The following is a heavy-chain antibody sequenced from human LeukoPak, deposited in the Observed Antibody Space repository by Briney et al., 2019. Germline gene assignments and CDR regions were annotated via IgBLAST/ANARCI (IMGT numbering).Heavy chain of an antibody. Sequence: GGSLRLSCAASKFTFSSYWMSWVRQAPGKGLEWVAYMNQLGNEKNYLDSVKGRFTISRDNAKNSLYLQMNSLRAEDTALYYCAKEMGSSQPFDYWGQGTLVTVSS. J-gene: IGHJ4*02. V-gene: IGHV3-7*03. D-gene: IGHD3-10*01. CDR1: KFTFSSYW. CDR2: MNQLGNEK. CDR3: AKEMGSSQPFDY.